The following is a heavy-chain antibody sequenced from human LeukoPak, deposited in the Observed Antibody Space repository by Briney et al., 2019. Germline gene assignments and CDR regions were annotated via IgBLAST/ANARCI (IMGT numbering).Heavy chain of an antibody. V-gene: IGHV3-48*02. J-gene: IGHJ4*02. CDR2: ISTTGSTI. CDR3: ARGRSSSGYYPFDY. CDR1: GFIFSSYS. D-gene: IGHD3-22*01. Sequence: GGSLRLSCAASGFIFSSYSMNWVRQAPGKGLEWVSYISTTGSTIYYADSVKGRFTISRDSAKNSLYLQMNSLRDEDTAVYYCARGRSSSGYYPFDYWGQGTLVTVSS.